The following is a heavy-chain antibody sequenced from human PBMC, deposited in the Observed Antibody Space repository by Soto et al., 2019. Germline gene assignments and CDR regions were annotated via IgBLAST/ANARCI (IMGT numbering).Heavy chain of an antibody. J-gene: IGHJ4*02. CDR3: VRGRRVYSGYVPYYFDY. D-gene: IGHD5-12*01. V-gene: IGHV1-2*04. CDR2: INPNSGGT. CDR1: VYTFTGYY. Sequence: XSVKVSCKGSVYTFTGYYMHWVRQAPGQGLEWMGWINPNSGGTNYAQKFQGWVTMTRDTSISTAYMELSRLRSDDTAVYYCVRGRRVYSGYVPYYFDYWGQGTLVTVSS.